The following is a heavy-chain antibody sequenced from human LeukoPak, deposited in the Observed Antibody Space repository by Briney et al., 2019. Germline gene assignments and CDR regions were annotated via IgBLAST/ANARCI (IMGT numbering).Heavy chain of an antibody. Sequence: SETLSLTCAVYGGSFSGYYWSWIRQPPGKGLEWIGYIYYSGSTNYNPSLKSRVTISVDTSKNQFSLKLSSVTAADTAVYYCARGLYYYDSSGYYWGQGTLVTVSS. CDR2: IYYSGST. CDR3: ARGLYYYDSSGYY. CDR1: GGSFSGYY. J-gene: IGHJ4*02. D-gene: IGHD3-22*01. V-gene: IGHV4-59*01.